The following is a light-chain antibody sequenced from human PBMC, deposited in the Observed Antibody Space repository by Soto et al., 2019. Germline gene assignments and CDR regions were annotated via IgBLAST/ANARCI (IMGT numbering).Light chain of an antibody. CDR3: QQYNNWPLIT. Sequence: DLQMTQSPFSLSASLGDSVTIXXRTRQSISSYLNWYQQKPGKAPKLXXYAASSLQSGVPSRFSGSGSWTEFTLTISSLQSEDFAVYYCQQYNNWPLITFGQGTRLEIK. J-gene: IGKJ5*01. CDR1: QSISSY. CDR2: AAS. V-gene: IGKV1-39*01.